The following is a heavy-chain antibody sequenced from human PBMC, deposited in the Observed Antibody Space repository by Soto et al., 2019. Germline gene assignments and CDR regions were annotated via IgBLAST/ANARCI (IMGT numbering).Heavy chain of an antibody. Sequence: GGSLRLSCAASGFTFSSYSMNWVRQAPGKGLEWVSYISSGSGPIYYADSVKGRFTISRDNSKNTLYLQMNSLRAEDTAVYYCAKDSYYHDTSGYYIFDYWGQGTLVTVSS. V-gene: IGHV3-48*01. CDR2: ISSGSGPI. J-gene: IGHJ4*02. D-gene: IGHD3-22*01. CDR1: GFTFSSYS. CDR3: AKDSYYHDTSGYYIFDY.